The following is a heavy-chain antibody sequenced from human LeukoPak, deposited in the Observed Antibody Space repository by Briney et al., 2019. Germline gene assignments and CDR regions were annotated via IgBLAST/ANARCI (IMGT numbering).Heavy chain of an antibody. CDR1: GGSISSYY. CDR3: ARAGIVVALDY. J-gene: IGHJ4*02. V-gene: IGHV4-59*01. D-gene: IGHD3-22*01. CDR2: IYYSGST. Sequence: PSETLSLACTVSGGSISSYYWSWIRQPPGKGLEWIGYIYYSGSTNYNPSLKSRVTISVDTSKNQFSLKLSSVTAADTAVYYCARAGIVVALDYWGRGTLVTVSS.